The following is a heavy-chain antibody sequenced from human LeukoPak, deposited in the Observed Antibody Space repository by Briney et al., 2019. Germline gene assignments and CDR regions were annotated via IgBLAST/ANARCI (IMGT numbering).Heavy chain of an antibody. J-gene: IGHJ4*02. CDR1: GYTYSDYV. D-gene: IGHD3-10*01. V-gene: IGHV1-18*01. CDR3: ASSMVREVTQVACGY. CDR2: ISTYNGNT. Sequence: GASVKVSCKASGYTYSDYVISWVRQAPGQGLEWMGWISTYNGNTIYAEKLQGRVTMTTDTSTSTAYMELRSLRSDDTAVYYCASSMVREVTQVACGYWGQGTLVTVSS.